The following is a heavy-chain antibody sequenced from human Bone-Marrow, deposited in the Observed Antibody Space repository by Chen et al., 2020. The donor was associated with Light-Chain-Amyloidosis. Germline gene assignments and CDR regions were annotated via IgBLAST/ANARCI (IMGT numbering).Heavy chain of an antibody. J-gene: IGHJ4*02. CDR2: SYPDDSYA. Sequence: EAQLEQSGADVNQTGAFLKISSKGQDYTFPNHWTGWGRQMPGQGLAWMGASYPDDSYARYSPSCEGQVTISADKSITTAYLQWRSLKASDTAMYYCAGRGDGYNFDYWGQGTLVTVTS. CDR1: DYTFPNHW. V-gene: IGHV5-51*01. D-gene: IGHD5-12*01. CDR3: AGRGDGYNFDY.